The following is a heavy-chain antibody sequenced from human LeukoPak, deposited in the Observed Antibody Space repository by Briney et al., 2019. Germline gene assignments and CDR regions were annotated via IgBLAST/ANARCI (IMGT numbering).Heavy chain of an antibody. CDR3: AKGGNCSGGNCYLSIDY. Sequence: GGSLRLSCAASGFTFSSYAMSWVRQAPGKGLEWVSAISGSGGSTYYADSVKGRFTISRDNSKNTLYLQMNSLRAEDTAVYYCAKGGNCSGGNCYLSIDYWGQGTLVTVSS. V-gene: IGHV3-23*01. CDR1: GFTFSSYA. CDR2: ISGSGGST. D-gene: IGHD2-15*01. J-gene: IGHJ4*02.